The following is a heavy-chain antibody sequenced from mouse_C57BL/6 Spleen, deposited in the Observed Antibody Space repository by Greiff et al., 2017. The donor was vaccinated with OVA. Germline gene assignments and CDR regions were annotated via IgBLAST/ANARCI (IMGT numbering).Heavy chain of an antibody. V-gene: IGHV1-81*01. CDR1: GYTFTSYG. D-gene: IGHD2-3*01. J-gene: IGHJ3*01. Sequence: QVQLQQSGAELARPGASVKLSCKASGYTFTSYGISWVKQRTGQGLEWIGEIYPRSGNTYYNEKFKGKATLTADKSSSTAYMELRSLTSEDSAVYFCAREGYDGYYPAYWGQGTLVTVSA. CDR2: IYPRSGNT. CDR3: AREGYDGYYPAY.